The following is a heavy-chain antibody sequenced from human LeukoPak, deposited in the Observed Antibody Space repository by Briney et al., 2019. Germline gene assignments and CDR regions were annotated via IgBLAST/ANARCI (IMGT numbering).Heavy chain of an antibody. V-gene: IGHV3-30*02. CDR1: GFTFSSYG. CDR3: AFLGDYVFDY. CDR2: IWYDGSNK. D-gene: IGHD4-17*01. Sequence: PGGSLRLSCAASGFTFSSYGMHWVRQAPGKGLEWVAVIWYDGSNKYYADSVKGRFTISRDNSKNTLFLQMNSLRAEDTAVYYCAFLGDYVFDYWGQGTLVIVSS. J-gene: IGHJ4*02.